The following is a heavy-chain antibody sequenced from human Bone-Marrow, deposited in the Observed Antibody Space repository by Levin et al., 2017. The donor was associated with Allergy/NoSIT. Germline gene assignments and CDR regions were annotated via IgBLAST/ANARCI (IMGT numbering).Heavy chain of an antibody. J-gene: IGHJ5*02. Sequence: GSGPTLVKPTQTLTLTCTFSGFSLTTTGMSVAWIRQPPGQGLEWLALVHWNEDKHFNPSLKSRLTIIKDTSKNEVVLTMTNMDPVDTGTYYCAHILYSSSWFGHWGQGTLVTVSS. V-gene: IGHV2-5*01. D-gene: IGHD6-13*01. CDR3: AHILYSSSWFGH. CDR2: VHWNEDK. CDR1: GFSLTTTGMS.